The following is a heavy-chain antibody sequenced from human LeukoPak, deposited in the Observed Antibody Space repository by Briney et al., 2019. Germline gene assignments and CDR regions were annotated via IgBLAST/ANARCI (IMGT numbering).Heavy chain of an antibody. CDR2: ISRSSSTI. CDR1: GFTFSSYS. V-gene: IGHV3-48*02. CDR3: ARGRDGYNYDAFDY. D-gene: IGHD5-24*01. Sequence: PGGSLRLSCAASGFTFSSYSMNWVRQAPGKGLEWVSYISRSSSTIYYADSVKGRFTISRDNAKNSLYLQMNTLRDEDTAVYYCARGRDGYNYDAFDYWGQGTLVTVSS. J-gene: IGHJ4*02.